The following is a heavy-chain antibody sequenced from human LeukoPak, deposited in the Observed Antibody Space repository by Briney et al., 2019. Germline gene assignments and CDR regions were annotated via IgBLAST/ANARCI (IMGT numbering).Heavy chain of an antibody. V-gene: IGHV3-23*01. CDR3: AKGGGDGYNWGYYFDY. D-gene: IGHD5-24*01. Sequence: GGSLRLSCAASGFTFSSYVMSWVRQAPGKGLEWVSGISGSGGSTYYADSVKGRFTISRDNSKNTLYLQMNSLRAEDTAVYYCAKGGGDGYNWGYYFDYWGREPWSPSPQ. CDR1: GFTFSSYV. CDR2: ISGSGGST. J-gene: IGHJ4*02.